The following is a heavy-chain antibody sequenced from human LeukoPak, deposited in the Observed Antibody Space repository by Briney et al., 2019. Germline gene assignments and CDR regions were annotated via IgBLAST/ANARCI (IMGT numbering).Heavy chain of an antibody. CDR3: GRDFGLIGTKRSFDI. V-gene: IGHV3-11*01. CDR1: GFTFSDYY. Sequence: GGSLRLSCAASGFTFSDYYMGWIRQAPGKGLEWLSYISGSGTAIFYADSVKGRFTISRDNAKNSLDLQMNSLRAEDTAVYYCGRDFGLIGTKRSFDIWGQGTLVTVSS. J-gene: IGHJ3*02. CDR2: ISGSGTAI. D-gene: IGHD1-7*01.